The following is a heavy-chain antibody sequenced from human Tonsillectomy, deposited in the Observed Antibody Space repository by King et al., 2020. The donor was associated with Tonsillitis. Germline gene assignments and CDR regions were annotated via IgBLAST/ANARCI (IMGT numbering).Heavy chain of an antibody. V-gene: IGHV4-38-2*02. CDR2: IYHSGNI. D-gene: IGHD6-19*01. J-gene: IGHJ4*02. CDR1: GYSFSSGYY. CDR3: ARDNDSSGWYDY. Sequence: QLQESGPGLVKPSETLSLTCAVSGYSFSSGYYWGWIRQPPGKGLEWIGSIYHSGNINYNPSLKSRVTISVDTSKNQFSLKLSPVTAADTAVYYCARDNDSSGWYDYWGQGTLVTVSS.